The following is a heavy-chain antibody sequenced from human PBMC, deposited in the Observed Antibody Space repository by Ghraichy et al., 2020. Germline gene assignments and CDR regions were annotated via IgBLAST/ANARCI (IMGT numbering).Heavy chain of an antibody. D-gene: IGHD2/OR15-2a*01. CDR1: GGSFSGYY. CDR3: ARGSPNIVFDI. Sequence: SQTLSLTCAVYGGSFSGYYWSWIRQPPGKGLEWIGEINHSGSTNYNPSLKSRVTISVDTSKNQFSLKLSSVTAADTAVYFCARGSPNIVFDIWGQGTMVTVSS. V-gene: IGHV4-34*01. CDR2: INHSGST. J-gene: IGHJ3*02.